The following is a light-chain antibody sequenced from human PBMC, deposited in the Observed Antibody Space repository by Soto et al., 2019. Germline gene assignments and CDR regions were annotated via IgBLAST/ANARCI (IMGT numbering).Light chain of an antibody. V-gene: IGKV3-20*01. J-gene: IGKJ5*01. CDR3: QQYNNWPLT. Sequence: ALTQSPGTLSSSPGERATLSCRASKAVSSNYLAWYQQKPGQAPRLLISGASGRATGVPDRFSGSGSGTDFTLTIDRLESEDFAVYYCQQYNNWPLTFGQGTRLEIK. CDR1: KAVSSNY. CDR2: GAS.